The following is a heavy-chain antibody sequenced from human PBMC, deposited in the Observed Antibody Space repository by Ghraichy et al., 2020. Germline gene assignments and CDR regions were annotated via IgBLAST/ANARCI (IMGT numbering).Heavy chain of an antibody. CDR3: ARMGTYGDYEVDY. D-gene: IGHD4-17*01. Sequence: GESLNISCAASGFTFSSYSMNWVRQAPGKGLEWVSSISSSSSYIYYADSVKGRFTISRDNAKNSLYLQMNSLRAEDTAVYYCARMGTYGDYEVDYWGQGTLVIVSS. CDR1: GFTFSSYS. J-gene: IGHJ4*02. CDR2: ISSSSSYI. V-gene: IGHV3-21*01.